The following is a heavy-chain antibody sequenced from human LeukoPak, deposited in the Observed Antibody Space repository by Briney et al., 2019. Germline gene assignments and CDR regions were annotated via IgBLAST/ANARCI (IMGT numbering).Heavy chain of an antibody. V-gene: IGHV4-59*01. Sequence: SETLSLTCTVSGGSISSYYWNWIRQPPGKGLEWIGYIYYSGSTNYNPSLKSRVTMSVDTSKNQFSLKLSSVTAADTAVYYCARVQESQIDYYFDYWGQGTLVTVSS. D-gene: IGHD3-9*01. CDR3: ARVQESQIDYYFDY. CDR1: GGSISSYY. J-gene: IGHJ4*02. CDR2: IYYSGST.